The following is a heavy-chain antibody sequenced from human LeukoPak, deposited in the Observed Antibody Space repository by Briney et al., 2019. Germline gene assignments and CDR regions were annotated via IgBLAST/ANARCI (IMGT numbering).Heavy chain of an antibody. V-gene: IGHV1-69*13. Sequence: GASVKVSCKASGGTFSSYAISWVRQAPGQGLEWMGGIIPIFGTANYAQKFQGRVTITADESTSTAYMELSSVTAADTAVYYCARGRRAMVRGVRYNWFDPWGQGTLVTVSS. CDR2: IIPIFGTA. CDR1: GGTFSSYA. J-gene: IGHJ5*02. D-gene: IGHD3-10*01. CDR3: ARGRRAMVRGVRYNWFDP.